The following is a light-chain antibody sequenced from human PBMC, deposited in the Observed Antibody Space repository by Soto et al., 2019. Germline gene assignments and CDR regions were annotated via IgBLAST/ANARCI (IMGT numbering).Light chain of an antibody. Sequence: DIQMTQSPSSLSASVGDRITITCRASQTIRNFLNWYHQRPGKAPKLLIFGASSLQSGVPSKFTGSGSGTDFTLTISDLQPEDFATYYCQQTYSTQYTFGHGTNLEIK. CDR3: QQTYSTQYT. CDR2: GAS. J-gene: IGKJ2*01. V-gene: IGKV1-39*01. CDR1: QTIRNF.